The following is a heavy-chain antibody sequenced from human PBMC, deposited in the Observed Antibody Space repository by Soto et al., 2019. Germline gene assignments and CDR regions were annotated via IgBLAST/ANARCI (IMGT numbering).Heavy chain of an antibody. J-gene: IGHJ4*02. CDR3: ARSEGDNLAFNDY. CDR1: GYTFTIYD. CDR2: MNPNSGNT. D-gene: IGHD1-20*01. Sequence: QVQLVQSGAEVKKPGASVKVSCKASGYTFTIYDINWVRQATGQGLEWMGWMNPNSGNTGYAQKFQGRVTMTRDTGINTVYMELNRLGSDDTAIYYCARSEGDNLAFNDYWGKGTLVTVSS. V-gene: IGHV1-8*01.